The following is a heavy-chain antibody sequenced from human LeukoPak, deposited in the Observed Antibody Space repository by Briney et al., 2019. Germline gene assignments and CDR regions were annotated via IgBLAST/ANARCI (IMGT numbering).Heavy chain of an antibody. V-gene: IGHV3-9*01. D-gene: IGHD6-6*01. CDR3: AKDTYSSSLTGFDY. CDR2: ISWNSNSI. Sequence: GGFLRLSCAASGFTFDDYAMHWVRQAPGKGLEWVSGISWNSNSIGYADSVKGRFTISRDNARSSLYLQMNSLRAEDTALYYCAKDTYSSSLTGFDYWGQGTLVTVSS. CDR1: GFTFDDYA. J-gene: IGHJ4*02.